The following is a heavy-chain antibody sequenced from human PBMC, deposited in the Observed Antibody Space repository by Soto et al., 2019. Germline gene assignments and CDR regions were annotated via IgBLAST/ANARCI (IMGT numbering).Heavy chain of an antibody. J-gene: IGHJ6*02. CDR2: IWYDGSND. D-gene: IGHD1-26*01. V-gene: IGHV3-33*01. CDR1: GFTFSNYG. Sequence: PVGSLRLSCAASGFTFSNYGMHWVRQAPGKGLEWMAIIWYDGSNDYYVDSVKGRFTISRDNSKNTLSLQMNSLRAEDTAVYYCARDRWEFQLFYYGLDVWGQGTTVTVSS. CDR3: ARDRWEFQLFYYGLDV.